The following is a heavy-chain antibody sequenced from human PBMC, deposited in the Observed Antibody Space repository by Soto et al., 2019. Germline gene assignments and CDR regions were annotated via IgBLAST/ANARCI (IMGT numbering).Heavy chain of an antibody. CDR3: TTRQLGYCSGGSCYWPYYFDY. V-gene: IGHV3-15*01. CDR2: IKSKTDGGTT. CDR1: GFTFSNAW. D-gene: IGHD2-15*01. Sequence: GGSLRLSCAASGFTFSNAWMSWVRQAPGKGLEWVGRIKSKTDGGTTDYAAPVKGRFTISRDDSKNTLYLQMNSLKTADTAVYYCTTRQLGYCSGGSCYWPYYFDYWGQGTLVTVSS. J-gene: IGHJ4*02.